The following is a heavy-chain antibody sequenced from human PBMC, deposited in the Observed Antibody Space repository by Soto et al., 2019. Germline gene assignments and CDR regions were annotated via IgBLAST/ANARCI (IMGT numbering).Heavy chain of an antibody. CDR3: ARDLLQKPYYYDSSGYPV. D-gene: IGHD3-22*01. Sequence: GGSLRLSCAASGFTFSSYAMHWVRQAPGKGLEWVAVISYDGSNKYYADSVKGRFTISRDNSKNTLYLQMNSLRAEDTAVYYCARDLLQKPYYYDSSGYPVWGQGTLVTVSS. J-gene: IGHJ4*02. CDR2: ISYDGSNK. V-gene: IGHV3-30-3*01. CDR1: GFTFSSYA.